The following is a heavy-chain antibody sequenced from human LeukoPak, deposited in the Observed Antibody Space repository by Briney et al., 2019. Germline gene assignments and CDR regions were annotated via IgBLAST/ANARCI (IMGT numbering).Heavy chain of an antibody. CDR3: ARDMLDSSSWYLGGYYYMDV. D-gene: IGHD6-13*01. J-gene: IGHJ6*03. V-gene: IGHV3-20*04. Sequence: GGSLRLSCAASGFTFDDYGMSWVRQAPGKGPEWVSGINWNGGSTGYADSVKGRFTISRDNAKNSLYLQMNSLRAEDTALYYCARDMLDSSSWYLGGYYYMDVWGKGTTVTVSS. CDR2: INWNGGST. CDR1: GFTFDDYG.